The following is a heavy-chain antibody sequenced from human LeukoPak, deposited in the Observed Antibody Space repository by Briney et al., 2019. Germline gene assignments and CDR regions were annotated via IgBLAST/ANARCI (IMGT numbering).Heavy chain of an antibody. D-gene: IGHD6-13*01. CDR2: IYPGDSQT. CDR1: GYSFANYW. V-gene: IGHV5-51*01. Sequence: GESLKISCKGSGYSFANYWIGWVRQMPGKGLEWMGIIYPGDSQTRYSPSFQGQVTISADKSLSTAYLQWSSLTASDTAIYYPAGARVYLFDPWGQGTLVTVSS. CDR3: AGARVYLFDP. J-gene: IGHJ5*02.